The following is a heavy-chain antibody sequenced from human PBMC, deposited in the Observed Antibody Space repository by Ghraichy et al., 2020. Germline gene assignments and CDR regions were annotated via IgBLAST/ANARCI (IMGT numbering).Heavy chain of an antibody. J-gene: IGHJ4*02. D-gene: IGHD3-22*01. CDR3: VEGGYYDSSGTIGVN. CDR2: INPSGGST. V-gene: IGHV1-46*01. CDR1: GYTFTSYY. Sequence: ASVKVSCKASGYTFTSYYMHWVRQAPGQGLEWMGIINPSGGSTSYAQKFQGRVTMTRDTSTSTVYMELSSLRSEDTAVYYCVEGGYYDSSGTIGVNWGQGTLVTVSS.